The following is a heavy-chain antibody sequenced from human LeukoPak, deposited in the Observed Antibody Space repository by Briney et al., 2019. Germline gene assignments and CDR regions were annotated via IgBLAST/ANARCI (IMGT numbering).Heavy chain of an antibody. CDR1: GFTVSSNY. Sequence: GGSLRLSCAASGFTVSSNYMSWVRQAPGKGLEWVSVIYSGGSTYYADSVKGRFTISRDNSKNTLYLQMNSLRAEDTAVYYCARDIVATGDEYFDYWGQGTLVTVSS. J-gene: IGHJ4*02. CDR3: ARDIVATGDEYFDY. D-gene: IGHD5-12*01. V-gene: IGHV3-66*02. CDR2: IYSGGST.